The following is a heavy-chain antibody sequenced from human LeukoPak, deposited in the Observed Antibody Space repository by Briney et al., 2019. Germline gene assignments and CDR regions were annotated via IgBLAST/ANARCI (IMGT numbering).Heavy chain of an antibody. Sequence: GGSLRLSCAASGFTFSSYSMNWVRQAPGKGLEWVSSISSSSSYIYYADSVKGRFTISRGNAKNSLYLQMNSLKAEDTAVYYCERILGGNWNYGYWGQGTLVTVSS. V-gene: IGHV3-21*01. CDR1: GFTFSSYS. CDR3: ERILGGNWNYGY. D-gene: IGHD1-7*01. CDR2: ISSSSSYI. J-gene: IGHJ4*02.